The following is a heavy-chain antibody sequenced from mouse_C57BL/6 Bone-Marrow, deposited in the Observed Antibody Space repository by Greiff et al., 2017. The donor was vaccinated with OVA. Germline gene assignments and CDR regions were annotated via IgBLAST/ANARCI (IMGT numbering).Heavy chain of an antibody. J-gene: IGHJ4*01. CDR1: GYTFTSYW. CDR3: DIRDGSSCYAMDY. D-gene: IGHD1-1*01. V-gene: IGHV1-74*01. CDR2: LNPYDGDT. Sequence: QVQLQQPGAELVKPGASVKVSCTASGYTFTSYWMHWVKQRPGQGLEWIVRLNPYDGDTNYNPKFKVQAKFTVDQSSNTAYMQLSSLTSEDSAVNDGDIRDGSSCYAMDYWGKGTSVTVSS.